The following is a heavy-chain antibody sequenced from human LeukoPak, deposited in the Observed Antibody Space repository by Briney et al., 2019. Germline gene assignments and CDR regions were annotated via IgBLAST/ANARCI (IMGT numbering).Heavy chain of an antibody. V-gene: IGHV1-46*01. Sequence: ASVKVSCKASGFTFTNYGFSWVRQAPGQGLEWMGIINPSGGSTSYAQKFQGRVTMTRDTSISTAYMELSRLRSDDTAVYYCAAYSSGWQGDAFDIWGQGTMVTVSS. D-gene: IGHD6-19*01. CDR1: GFTFTNYG. J-gene: IGHJ3*02. CDR2: INPSGGST. CDR3: AAYSSGWQGDAFDI.